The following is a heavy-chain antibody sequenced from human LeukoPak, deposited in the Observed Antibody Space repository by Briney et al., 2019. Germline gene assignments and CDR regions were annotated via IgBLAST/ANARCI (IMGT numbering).Heavy chain of an antibody. CDR3: ARDAVVRGDRYFDL. V-gene: IGHV4-39*07. Sequence: PSETLSLTCTVSGGSISSSSYYWGWIRQPPGKGLEWIGSIYYSGSTYYNPSLKSRVTISVDTSKNQFSLKLSSVTAADTAVYYCARDAVVRGDRYFDLWGRGTLVTVSS. CDR1: GGSISSSSYY. D-gene: IGHD2-15*01. J-gene: IGHJ2*01. CDR2: IYYSGST.